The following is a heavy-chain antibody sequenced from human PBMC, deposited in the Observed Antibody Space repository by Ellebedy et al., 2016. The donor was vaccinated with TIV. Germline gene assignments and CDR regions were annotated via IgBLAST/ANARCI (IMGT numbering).Heavy chain of an antibody. D-gene: IGHD5-24*01. Sequence: GGSLRLSCAASGNTFSSYNMNWVRQDPGKGLQWVSYISTTSSNIYYADSVKGRITISRDNAKNSLTLQMDSLRDEDTDVYYCVRDGGRDGYTYWYFDLWGRGTLVTV. CDR2: ISTTSSNI. V-gene: IGHV3-48*02. CDR1: GNTFSSYN. J-gene: IGHJ2*01. CDR3: VRDGGRDGYTYWYFDL.